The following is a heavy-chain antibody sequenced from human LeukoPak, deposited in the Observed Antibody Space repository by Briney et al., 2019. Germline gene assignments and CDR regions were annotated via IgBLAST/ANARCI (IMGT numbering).Heavy chain of an antibody. D-gene: IGHD2-15*01. CDR2: ISSSSSYI. Sequence: PGGSLRLSCAASGFTFSSYSMNWVRQAPGKGLEWVSSISSSSSYIYYADSVKGRFTISRDNAKNSLYLQMNSLRAEDTAVYYCARFGACSGGSCPTSFDYWGQGTLVTVSS. V-gene: IGHV3-21*01. CDR1: GFTFSSYS. CDR3: ARFGACSGGSCPTSFDY. J-gene: IGHJ4*02.